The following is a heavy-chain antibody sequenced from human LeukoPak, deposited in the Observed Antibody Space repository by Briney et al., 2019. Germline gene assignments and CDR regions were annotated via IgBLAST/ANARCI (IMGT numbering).Heavy chain of an antibody. CDR2: IYYSGST. V-gene: IGHV4-39*01. D-gene: IGHD4-17*01. J-gene: IGHJ4*02. Sequence: PSETLSLTCTVSGGSISSSSYYWGWIRQPPGKGLEWIGSIYYSGSTYYNPSLKSRVTISVDTSKNQFSLKLSSVTAADTAVYYCARHDGDYEIDYWGQGTLVTVSS. CDR3: ARHDGDYEIDY. CDR1: GGSISSSSYY.